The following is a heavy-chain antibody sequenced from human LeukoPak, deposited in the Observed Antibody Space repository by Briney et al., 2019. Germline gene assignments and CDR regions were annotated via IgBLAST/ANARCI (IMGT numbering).Heavy chain of an antibody. V-gene: IGHV4-30-4*08. CDR1: GGSISSGDYY. Sequence: SQTLSLTCTVSGGSISSGDYYWSWIRQPPGKGLEWIGYIYYSGSTYYNPSLKSRVTISVDTSKNQFSLKLSSVTAADTAVYYCAGYDRDGYNEGAFDIWGQGTMVTVSS. J-gene: IGHJ3*02. CDR2: IYYSGST. D-gene: IGHD5-24*01. CDR3: AGYDRDGYNEGAFDI.